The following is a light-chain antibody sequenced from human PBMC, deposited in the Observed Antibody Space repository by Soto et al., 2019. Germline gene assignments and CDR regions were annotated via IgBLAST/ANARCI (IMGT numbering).Light chain of an antibody. V-gene: IGLV2-14*01. CDR3: SSYTGSSTVV. J-gene: IGLJ2*01. CDR1: SSDVGGYNY. CDR2: DVS. Sequence: QPASVSGSPGQSITISCTGTSSDVGGYNYVSWYQQHPGKAPKLMICDVSNRPSGVSNRFSGSKSGNTASLTISGLQAEDEADYYCSSYTGSSTVVFGGGTKVTVL.